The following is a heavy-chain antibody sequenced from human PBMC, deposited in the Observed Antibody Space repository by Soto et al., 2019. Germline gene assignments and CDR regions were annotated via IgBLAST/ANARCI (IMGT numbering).Heavy chain of an antibody. CDR1: GFTFSSYS. V-gene: IGHV3-48*01. D-gene: IGHD3-10*01. Sequence: GGSLRLSCAASGFTFSSYSMNWVRQAPGKGLEWVSYISSSSSTIYYADSVKGRFTISRDNAKNSLYLQMNSLRAEDTAVYYCARDLIGWFGELPGYWGQGTLVTVSS. CDR2: ISSSSSTI. CDR3: ARDLIGWFGELPGY. J-gene: IGHJ4*02.